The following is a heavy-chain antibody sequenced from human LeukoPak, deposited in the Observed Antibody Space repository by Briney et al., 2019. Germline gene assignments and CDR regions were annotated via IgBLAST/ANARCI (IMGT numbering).Heavy chain of an antibody. Sequence: TGGSLRLSCAASGFTFSSYAMSWVRQAPGKGLEWVSAISGSGGSTYYADSVKGRFTISRDNSKNTLYLQMNSLRAEDTAVYYCAKDLQTFHDYSIKRDWFDPWGQGTLVTVSS. CDR3: AKDLQTFHDYSIKRDWFDP. CDR1: GFTFSSYA. CDR2: ISGSGGST. V-gene: IGHV3-23*01. J-gene: IGHJ5*02. D-gene: IGHD4-11*01.